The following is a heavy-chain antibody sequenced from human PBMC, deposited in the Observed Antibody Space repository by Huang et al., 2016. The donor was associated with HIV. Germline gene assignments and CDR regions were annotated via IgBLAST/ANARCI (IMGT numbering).Heavy chain of an antibody. CDR2: IYYSGRT. CDR1: GGSMSSYY. V-gene: IGHV4-59*01. D-gene: IGHD6-6*01. CDR3: ASASIAARRWFDP. Sequence: QVQLQESGPGLVKPSETLSLTCTVSGGSMSSYYWSWIRQPPGKGLEWIGDIYYSGRTNYNPSLKSRVTISVDTSKNQFSLRLSSVTAADTAVYYCASASIAARRWFDPWGQGSLVTVSS. J-gene: IGHJ5*02.